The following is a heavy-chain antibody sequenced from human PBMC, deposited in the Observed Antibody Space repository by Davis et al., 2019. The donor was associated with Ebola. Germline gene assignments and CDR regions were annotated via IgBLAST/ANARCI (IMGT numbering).Heavy chain of an antibody. J-gene: IGHJ4*02. CDR2: IYYSGST. D-gene: IGHD3-9*01. CDR3: ARLPNVVLRYFDWLLH. V-gene: IGHV4-39*01. CDR1: GGSISSSSYY. Sequence: SETLSLTCTVSGGSISSSSYYWGWIRQPPGTGLEWIGSIYYSGSTYYNPSLKSRVTISVDTSKNQFSLKLSSVTAADTAVYYCARLPNVVLRYFDWLLHWGQGTLVTVSS.